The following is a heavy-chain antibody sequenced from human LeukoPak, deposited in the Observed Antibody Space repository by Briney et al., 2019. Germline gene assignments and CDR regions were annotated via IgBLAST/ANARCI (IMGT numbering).Heavy chain of an antibody. Sequence: GGSLRLSCAASGFNFDRYTIHWVRQAPGKGLEWVSLAGWAGGTTFYSDSVRGRFTISRDSGRKSVYLQMNSPTTDDTAFYFCAKELDTMYFDYWGQGALVTVSS. V-gene: IGHV3-43*01. CDR1: GFNFDRYT. D-gene: IGHD3-10*02. CDR3: AKELDTMYFDY. CDR2: AGWAGGTT. J-gene: IGHJ4*02.